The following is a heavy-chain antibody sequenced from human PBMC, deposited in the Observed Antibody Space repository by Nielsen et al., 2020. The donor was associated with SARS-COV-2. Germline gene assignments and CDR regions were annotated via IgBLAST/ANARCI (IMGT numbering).Heavy chain of an antibody. CDR1: GDSITSNTYY. CDR3: ARAPITMIVVVNAFDI. CDR2: IYYSGST. Sequence: SETLSLTCTVSGDSITSNTYYWGWIRQHPGKGLEWIGYIYYSGSTYYNPSLKSRVTISVDTSKNQFSLKLSSVTAADTAVYYCARAPITMIVVVNAFDIWGQGTMVTVSS. D-gene: IGHD3-22*01. V-gene: IGHV4-31*03. J-gene: IGHJ3*02.